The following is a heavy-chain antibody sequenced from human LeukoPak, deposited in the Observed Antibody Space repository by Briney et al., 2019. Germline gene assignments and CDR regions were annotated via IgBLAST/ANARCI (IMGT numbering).Heavy chain of an antibody. CDR2: IHLEGSEK. J-gene: IGHJ4*02. D-gene: IGHD3-22*01. Sequence: GGSLRLSCAASGFTFSSYWMTWVRQAPGKALEWVANIHLEGSEKYYVDSVKGRFTISRDNAKNSLYLQMNRLRAEDTAVYYCATDRGYFSFDYWGQGTLVTVSS. CDR1: GFTFSSYW. V-gene: IGHV3-7*01. CDR3: ATDRGYFSFDY.